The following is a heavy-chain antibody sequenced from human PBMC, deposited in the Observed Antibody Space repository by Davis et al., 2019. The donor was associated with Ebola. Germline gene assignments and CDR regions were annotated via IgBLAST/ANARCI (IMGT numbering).Heavy chain of an antibody. CDR3: ARSSGSSWGCDY. CDR1: GYTVTSYG. Sequence: ASVKVSCKASGYTVTSYGISWVRQAPGQGLEWMGWISAYNGNTNYAQKLQGRVTMTTDTSTSTASMELRSLRSDDTAVYYCARSSGSSWGCDYWGQGTLVTVSS. D-gene: IGHD6-13*01. J-gene: IGHJ4*02. V-gene: IGHV1-18*01. CDR2: ISAYNGNT.